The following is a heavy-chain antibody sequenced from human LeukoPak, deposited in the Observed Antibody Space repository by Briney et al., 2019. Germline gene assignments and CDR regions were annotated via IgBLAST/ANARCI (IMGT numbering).Heavy chain of an antibody. CDR3: ARDGGEYYFDY. CDR2: ISSSSSYI. J-gene: IGHJ4*02. D-gene: IGHD3-16*01. CDR1: GFTFSDYY. Sequence: GGSLRLSCAASGFTFSDYYMSWIRQAPGKGLEWVSYISSSSSYIYYADSVKGRFTISRDNAKNSLYLQMNSLRAEDTAAYYCARDGGEYYFDYWGQGTLVTVSS. V-gene: IGHV3-11*06.